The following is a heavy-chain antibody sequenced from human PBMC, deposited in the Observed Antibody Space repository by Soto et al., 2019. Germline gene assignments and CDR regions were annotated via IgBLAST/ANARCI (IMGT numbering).Heavy chain of an antibody. CDR3: AKAPFRRPYYFYGMDV. CDR2: ISEDAKPD. CDR1: VVTFSDFG. D-gene: IGHD3-10*01. V-gene: IGHV3-30*18. J-gene: IGHJ6*02. Sequence: QTWGSLRRSCVASVVTFSDFGMHWVRELPGKGLEWLAVISEDAKPDLHADSVKGRFTVSRDNFKETLYLQMNGLRTDDSAVYFCAKAPFRRPYYFYGMDVWGQGTTVTVSS.